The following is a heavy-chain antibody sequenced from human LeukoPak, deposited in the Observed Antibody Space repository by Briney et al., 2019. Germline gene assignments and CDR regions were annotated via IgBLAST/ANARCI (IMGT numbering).Heavy chain of an antibody. CDR2: ISISGENT. Sequence: GGSLRLSCAASGFTFSSYAMSWFRQAPGKGLEWVSAISISGENTYYADSVKGRFPISTDTSRHTLYLQMQSLRAEDTAVYYCARLISTSSSRFSDYWGQGTLVTVSS. CDR1: GFTFSSYA. J-gene: IGHJ4*02. D-gene: IGHD6-6*01. CDR3: ARLISTSSSRFSDY. V-gene: IGHV3-23*01.